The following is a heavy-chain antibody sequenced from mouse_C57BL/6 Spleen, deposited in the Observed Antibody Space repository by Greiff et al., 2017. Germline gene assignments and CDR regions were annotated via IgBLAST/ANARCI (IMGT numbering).Heavy chain of an antibody. D-gene: IGHD3-2*02. CDR1: GYAFSSSW. Sequence: VQLQQSGPELVKPGASVKISCKASGYAFSSSWMNWVKQRPGKGLEWIGRIYPGDGDTNYNGKFKGKATLTADKSSSTAYMQLSSLTSEDSAVYCCARESSGYAFDYWGQGTTLTVSS. CDR3: ARESSGYAFDY. J-gene: IGHJ2*01. V-gene: IGHV1-82*01. CDR2: IYPGDGDT.